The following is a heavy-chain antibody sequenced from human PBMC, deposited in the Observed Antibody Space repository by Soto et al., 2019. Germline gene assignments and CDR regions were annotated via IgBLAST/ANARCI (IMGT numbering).Heavy chain of an antibody. CDR3: ASGYCSSTSCYRGGYYYYYGMDV. D-gene: IGHD2-2*03. CDR2: ISHSGST. V-gene: IGHV4-30-2*01. Sequence: SETLSLTCAVSGGSISSGGYSWSWIRQPPGKGLEWVGYISHSGSTYYNPSLKSRVTISVDRSKNQFSLKLSSVTAADTAVYYCASGYCSSTSCYRGGYYYYYGMDVWGQGTTVTVSS. J-gene: IGHJ6*02. CDR1: GGSISSGGYS.